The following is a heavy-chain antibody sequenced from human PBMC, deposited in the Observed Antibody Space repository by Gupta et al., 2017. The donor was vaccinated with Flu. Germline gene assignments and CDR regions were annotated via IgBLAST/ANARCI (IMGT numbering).Heavy chain of an antibody. J-gene: IGHJ3*01. CDR1: DDSPNGPFIYS. CDR2: FYNGNK. D-gene: IGHD2-8*01. V-gene: IGHV4-39*01. Sequence: HLPLQESGPGLVKPSETLPLTCTVSDDSPNGPFIYSWGWLRQPPGKGLEGIGSFYNGNKRYNRSRESRVSISMDTPKKQVSLNLKAVTAEETARYYCMRQKDGDREGVHGGGRGTMVIVSS. CDR3: MRQKDGDREGVHG.